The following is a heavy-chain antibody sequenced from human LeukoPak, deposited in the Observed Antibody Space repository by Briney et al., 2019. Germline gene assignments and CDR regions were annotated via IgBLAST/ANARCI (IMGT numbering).Heavy chain of an antibody. Sequence: QPGGSLRLSCEVSDFAFSNFWMTWVRQAPGKGLEWVANIRQDGSEKYYVDSVKGRFTISRDNAKNSLYLQMNSLRAEDTAVYYCAELGITMIGGVWGKGTTVTISS. CDR1: DFAFSNFW. CDR2: IRQDGSEK. V-gene: IGHV3-7*01. D-gene: IGHD3-10*02. CDR3: AELGITMIGGV. J-gene: IGHJ6*04.